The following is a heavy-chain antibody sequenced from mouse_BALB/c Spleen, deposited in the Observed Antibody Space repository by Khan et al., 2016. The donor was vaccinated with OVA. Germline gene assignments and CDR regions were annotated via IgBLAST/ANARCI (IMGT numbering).Heavy chain of an antibody. V-gene: IGHV1-77*01. J-gene: IGHJ3*01. CDR2: ISPGSGDT. Sequence: QVQLQQPGAELARPGASVKLSCKASGYTFTDYYINWVKLRTGQGLEWIGEISPGSGDTYYNERFKGKATLTADNSSSTAYMQLSSLTSEASAVYFCARRNYFGYTFAYWGQGTLVTVSA. D-gene: IGHD1-2*01. CDR1: GYTFTDYY. CDR3: ARRNYFGYTFAY.